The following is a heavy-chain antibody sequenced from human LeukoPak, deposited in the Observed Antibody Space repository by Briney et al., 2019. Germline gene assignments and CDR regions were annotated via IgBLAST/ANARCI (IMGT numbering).Heavy chain of an antibody. V-gene: IGHV4-34*01. Sequence: PSETLSLTCAVYGGSFSGYYWSWIRQPPGKGLEWIGEINHSGSTNYNPSLKSRVTISVDTSKNQFSLKLSSVTAADTAVYYCARGPIVVVPAAMGDYYYYYGMDVWGQGTTVTVSS. D-gene: IGHD2-2*01. CDR1: GGSFSGYY. CDR3: ARGPIVVVPAAMGDYYYYYGMDV. J-gene: IGHJ6*02. CDR2: INHSGST.